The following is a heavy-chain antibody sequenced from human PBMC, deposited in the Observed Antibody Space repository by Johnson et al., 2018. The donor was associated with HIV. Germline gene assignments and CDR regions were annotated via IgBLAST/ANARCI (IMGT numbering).Heavy chain of an antibody. Sequence: VQLVESGGGVVRPGGSLRLSCAASGFTLDDYGMSWVRQAPGKGLEWVSGINWSGGNTDSADSVKGRFPISREHAKNSLYLQMNGLRTEDTAVYYCARSPASRVGDSFAFDMWGQGTMVTVSS. CDR3: ARSPASRVGDSFAFDM. CDR1: GFTLDDYG. J-gene: IGHJ3*02. D-gene: IGHD2-21*02. V-gene: IGHV3-20*04. CDR2: INWSGGNT.